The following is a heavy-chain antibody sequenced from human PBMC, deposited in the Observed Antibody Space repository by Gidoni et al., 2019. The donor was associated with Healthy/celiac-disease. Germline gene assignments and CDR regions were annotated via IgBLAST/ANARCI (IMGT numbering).Heavy chain of an antibody. J-gene: IGHJ4*02. V-gene: IGHV3-23*01. CDR2: ISGSGGST. D-gene: IGHD6-13*01. CDR3: AKSAGYSSSWYIL. CDR1: GFPFSSYA. Sequence: EVQLLESGGGLVQPGGSLRLSCAASGFPFSSYAMRWVRQAPGKGLAWVSAISGSGGSTYYADSVKGRFTISRDNSKNTLYLQMNSLRAEDTAVYYCAKSAGYSSSWYILWGQGTLVTVSS.